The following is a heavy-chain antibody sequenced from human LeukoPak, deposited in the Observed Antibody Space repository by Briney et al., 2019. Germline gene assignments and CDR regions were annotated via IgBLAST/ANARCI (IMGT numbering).Heavy chain of an antibody. D-gene: IGHD3-16*01. CDR2: INSDGSST. Sequence: GSLRLSCAASGFTFSSYWMHWVRQAPGKGLVWVSRINSDGSSTSYADSVKGRFTISRDNAKNTLYLQMNSLRAEDTAVYYCARAETLGYYGYWGQGTLVTVSS. V-gene: IGHV3-74*01. J-gene: IGHJ4*02. CDR3: ARAETLGYYGY. CDR1: GFTFSSYW.